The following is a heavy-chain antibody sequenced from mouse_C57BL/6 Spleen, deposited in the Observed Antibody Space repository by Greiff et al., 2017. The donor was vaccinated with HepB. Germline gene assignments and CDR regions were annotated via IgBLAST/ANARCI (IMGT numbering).Heavy chain of an antibody. CDR3: ARRGGVTTVVHFDY. CDR1: GYAFSSSW. J-gene: IGHJ2*01. CDR2: IYPGDGDT. V-gene: IGHV1-82*01. Sequence: VQLQQSGPELVKPGASVKISCKASGYAFSSSWMNWVKQRPGKGLEWIGRIYPGDGDTNYNGKFKGKATLTADKSSSTAYMQLSSVTSEDSAVYVGARRGGVTTVVHFDYWGQGTTLTVSS. D-gene: IGHD1-1*01.